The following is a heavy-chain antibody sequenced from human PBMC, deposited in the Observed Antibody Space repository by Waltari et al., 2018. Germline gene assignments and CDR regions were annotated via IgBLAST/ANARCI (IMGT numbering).Heavy chain of an antibody. CDR3: ARDRGTATPLDP. Sequence: EVQLVESGGGLAQRGGSLRLSCVPSRATFSSHWMHWVRQVSGKGLEWVSRITTDETNTAYADAVKCRFTVSRDNAKNAVYLQMTSVRAEDTGIYYCARDRGTATPLDPWGQGTVVTVSS. CDR1: RATFSSHW. V-gene: IGHV3-74*03. J-gene: IGHJ5*02. CDR2: ITTDETNT. D-gene: IGHD3-10*01.